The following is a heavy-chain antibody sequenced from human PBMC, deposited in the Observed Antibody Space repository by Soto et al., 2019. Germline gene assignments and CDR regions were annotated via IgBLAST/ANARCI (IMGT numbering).Heavy chain of an antibody. J-gene: IGHJ4*02. D-gene: IGHD3-3*01. Sequence: QVQLQQSGPGLVKPSQTLSLTCAISGDSVSSNSAAWNWIRQSPSRGLEWLGRTYYRSKWYSDFAVSVXXXIXXNPDTSKNQVSLQLNSVTPEDTAVYFCARGSTDGFSRFLDFWGQGTLVTVSS. CDR1: GDSVSSNSAA. CDR2: TYYRSKWYS. V-gene: IGHV6-1*01. CDR3: ARGSTDGFSRFLDF.